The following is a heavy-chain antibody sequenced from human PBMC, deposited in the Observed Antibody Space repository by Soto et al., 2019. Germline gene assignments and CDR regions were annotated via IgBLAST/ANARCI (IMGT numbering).Heavy chain of an antibody. V-gene: IGHV4-31*03. J-gene: IGHJ3*02. CDR2: IYYSGST. CDR1: GGSISSGGYY. D-gene: IGHD5-12*01. Sequence: SETLSLTCTVSGGSISSGGYYWSWIRQHPGKGLEWIGYIYYSGSTYYNPSLKSRVTISVDTSKNQFSLKLSSVTAADTAVYYCARGRGYSGYDAFDIWGQGTMVTVS. CDR3: ARGRGYSGYDAFDI.